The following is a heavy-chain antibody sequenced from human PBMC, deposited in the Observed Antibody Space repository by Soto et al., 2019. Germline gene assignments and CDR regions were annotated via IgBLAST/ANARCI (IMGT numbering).Heavy chain of an antibody. CDR2: ISYDGTTK. D-gene: IGHD2-15*01. CDR3: VKDLSYCSGGSCYQRAGMDV. J-gene: IGHJ6*02. V-gene: IGHV3-30*18. Sequence: QVQLVESGGGVVQPGRSLRLSCAASGFTFSDYGMHWVRQAPGKGLEWVAVISYDGTTKYYPNSVRGRFTISRDNSKNTLYLQMNSLRDEDTAVYCCVKDLSYCSGGSCYQRAGMDVWGQGTTVTVSS. CDR1: GFTFSDYG.